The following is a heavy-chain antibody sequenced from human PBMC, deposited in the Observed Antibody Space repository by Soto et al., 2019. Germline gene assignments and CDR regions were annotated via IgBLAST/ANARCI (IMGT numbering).Heavy chain of an antibody. CDR2: IYYSGST. Sequence: ASETLSLTCTVSGGSISSGDYYWSWIRQPPGKCLEWIGYIYYSGSTYYNPSLKSRVTISVDTSKNQFSLKLSSVTAADTAVYYCARAVYCSSTSCYIPPPYYYYYGMDVWGQGTTVTVYS. CDR3: ARAVYCSSTSCYIPPPYYYYYGMDV. CDR1: GGSISSGDYY. D-gene: IGHD2-2*02. J-gene: IGHJ6*02. V-gene: IGHV4-30-4*01.